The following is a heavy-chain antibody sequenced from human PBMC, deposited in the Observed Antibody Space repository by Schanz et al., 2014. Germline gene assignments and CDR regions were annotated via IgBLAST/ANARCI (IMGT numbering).Heavy chain of an antibody. J-gene: IGHJ6*02. CDR2: IFLSGST. V-gene: IGHV4-4*09. CDR1: GVSIGGYY. D-gene: IGHD1-26*01. CDR3: ARLGVGDKAYYYYGTDV. Sequence: QVQLQESGPGLVKPSETLSLTCTVSGVSIGGYYWSWIRQPPGKGLEWIGYIFLSGSTTYNPSFNSGVTISVNISKTQFALTLSSVPAADTAVYYCARLGVGDKAYYYYGTDVWGQGTTVLVSS.